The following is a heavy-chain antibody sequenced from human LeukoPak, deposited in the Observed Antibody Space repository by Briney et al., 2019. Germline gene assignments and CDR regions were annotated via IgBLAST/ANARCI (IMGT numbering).Heavy chain of an antibody. Sequence: SETLSLTCTVSGGSISSYYWSWIRQPAGKGLEWIGRIYTSGSTSYNPSLKSRVTMSVDTSKNQFSLKLSSVTAADTAVYYCARDPTYGDYFWFDPWGQGTLVTVSS. V-gene: IGHV4-4*07. CDR1: GGSISSYY. CDR2: IYTSGST. J-gene: IGHJ5*02. D-gene: IGHD4-17*01. CDR3: ARDPTYGDYFWFDP.